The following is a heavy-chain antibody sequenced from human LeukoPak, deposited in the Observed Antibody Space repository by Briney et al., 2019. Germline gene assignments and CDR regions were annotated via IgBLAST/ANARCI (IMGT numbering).Heavy chain of an antibody. CDR3: ARDGSVPDFWSGNRSGMDV. CDR1: EYMFNSDG. Sequence: EASVTVSCKASEYMFNSDGINWVRQAPGQGLEWMGWINTNTGNPTYAQAFTGRFVFSLDTSVSVAFLQISNLKAEDTAVYYCARDGSVPDFWSGNRSGMDVWGQGTTVTVSS. J-gene: IGHJ6*02. V-gene: IGHV7-4-1*04. D-gene: IGHD3-3*01. CDR2: INTNTGNP.